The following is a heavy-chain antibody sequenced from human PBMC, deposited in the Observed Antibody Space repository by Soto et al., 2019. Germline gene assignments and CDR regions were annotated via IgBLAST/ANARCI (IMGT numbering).Heavy chain of an antibody. CDR3: SRVFGAYWFFDY. CDR2: ISYSGGT. J-gene: IGHJ4*02. Sequence: SETLSLTCTVSGDSITSYYWSWVRQPPGKGLEWIGYISYSGGTNYNPSLKSRVTISVDTSKNQFSLKLSSVTAADTAVYYCSRVFGAYWFFDYWTQGTLVTVSS. CDR1: GDSITSYY. D-gene: IGHD2-8*02. V-gene: IGHV4-59*01.